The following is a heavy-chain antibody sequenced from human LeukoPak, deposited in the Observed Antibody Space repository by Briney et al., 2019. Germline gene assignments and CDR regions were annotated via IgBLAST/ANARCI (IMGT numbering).Heavy chain of an antibody. D-gene: IGHD1-7*01. CDR2: IYYSGST. Sequence: PSETLSLTCTVSGGSISSYYWSWIRQPPRKGLEWIGYIYYSGSTKYNPSLKSRVTISVDASKTQFSLKLNSVTAADTAVYYCARGSRELYYFDYWGQGTLVTVSS. V-gene: IGHV4-59*01. CDR3: ARGSRELYYFDY. CDR1: GGSISSYY. J-gene: IGHJ4*02.